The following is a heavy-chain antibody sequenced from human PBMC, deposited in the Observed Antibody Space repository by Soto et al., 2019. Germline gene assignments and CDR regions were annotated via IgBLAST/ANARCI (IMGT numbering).Heavy chain of an antibody. D-gene: IGHD3-22*01. V-gene: IGHV3-74*01. J-gene: IGHJ4*02. CDR2: INSDGSST. CDR1: GFTFSSYW. CDR3: ARDETYYYDSSGYYVFDY. Sequence: HPGGSLRLSCAASGFTFSSYWMHWVRQAPGKGLVWVSRINSDGSSTSYADSVKGRFTISRDNAKNTLYLQMNSLRAEDTAVYYCARDETYYYDSSGYYVFDYWGQGTLVTVPQ.